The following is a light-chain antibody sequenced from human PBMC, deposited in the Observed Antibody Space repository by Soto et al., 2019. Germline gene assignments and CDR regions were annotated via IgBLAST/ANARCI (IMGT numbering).Light chain of an antibody. CDR3: QQYGSSPAWT. Sequence: EIVLTQSPGTLSLSPGERATLSCRASQSVSSSYLAWYQQKPGQAPRLHIYGASSRVTGIPDTFSGSGSVTDFTLTISRLEPGDFAVYYCQQYGSSPAWTCGQGTKVEIK. V-gene: IGKV3-20*01. J-gene: IGKJ1*01. CDR2: GAS. CDR1: QSVSSSY.